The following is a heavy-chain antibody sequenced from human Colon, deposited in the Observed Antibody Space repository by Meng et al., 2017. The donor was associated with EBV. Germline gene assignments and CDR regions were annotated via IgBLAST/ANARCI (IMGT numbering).Heavy chain of an antibody. CDR1: CGSISSNGYY. CDR2: IYHSGST. Sequence: QLQLQESGPGLVKPSETLSLTCTVSCGSISSNGYYWDWVRQPPGKGLEWIGAIYHSGSTSYNPSLQSRVTMFVDTSKNQFSLMLTSVTATDTAVYYCARRRGGSGRDCWGQGTLVTVSS. CDR3: ARRRGGSGRDC. V-gene: IGHV4-39*01. J-gene: IGHJ4*02. D-gene: IGHD3-10*01.